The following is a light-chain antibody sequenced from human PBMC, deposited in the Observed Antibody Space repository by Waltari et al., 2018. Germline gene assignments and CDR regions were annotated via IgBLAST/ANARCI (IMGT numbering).Light chain of an antibody. Sequence: QSALSQPASVSGSPGQSITISCTGTSSDVGADKYVSWYQQHPGRAPKLIIYDVTKRPSGVSSRLSGSRSGNTASLTISGLQAEDEADYYCSSYTTDSVVIFGGGTEVTVL. J-gene: IGLJ2*01. CDR3: SSYTTDSVVI. CDR2: DVT. V-gene: IGLV2-14*03. CDR1: SSDVGADKY.